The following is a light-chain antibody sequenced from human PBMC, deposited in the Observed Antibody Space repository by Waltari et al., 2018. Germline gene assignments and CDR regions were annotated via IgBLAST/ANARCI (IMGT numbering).Light chain of an antibody. J-gene: IGKJ1*01. Sequence: EIVLTQSPCTLSLSPGERATLSCRASQSLRIYLAWYQQKPGQAPRLLIYHASTRATGIPDRFSGSGSGTDFSLTISRLEPEDFAVYYCQHYESLPVTFGQGTKVEIK. CDR3: QHYESLPVT. CDR2: HAS. V-gene: IGKV3-20*01. CDR1: QSLRIY.